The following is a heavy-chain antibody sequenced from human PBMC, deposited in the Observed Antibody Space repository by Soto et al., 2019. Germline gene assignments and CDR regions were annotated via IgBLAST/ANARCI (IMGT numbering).Heavy chain of an antibody. CDR2: IYYSGST. Sequence: PSETLSLTCTVSGGSISSSSYYWGWIRQPPGKGLEWIGSIYYSGSTYYNPSLKSRVTISVDTSKNQFSLKLSSVTAADTAVYYCASGMVRGVKLYYYGMDVWGQGXTVTVSS. CDR1: GGSISSSSYY. J-gene: IGHJ6*02. V-gene: IGHV4-39*01. D-gene: IGHD3-10*01. CDR3: ASGMVRGVKLYYYGMDV.